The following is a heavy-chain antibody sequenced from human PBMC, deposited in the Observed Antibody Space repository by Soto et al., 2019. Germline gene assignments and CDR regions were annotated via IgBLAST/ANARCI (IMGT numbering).Heavy chain of an antibody. CDR2: IYYSGST. V-gene: IGHV4-61*01. J-gene: IGHJ3*02. D-gene: IGHD2-21*02. CDR3: ARGGTVVTPGWSDAFDI. Sequence: PSETLSLTCTVSGGSVSSGSYYWSWIRQPPGKGLEWIGYIYYSGSTNYNPSLKGRVTISVDTSKNQFSLKLSSVTAADTAVYYCARGGTVVTPGWSDAFDIWGQGTMVTVSS. CDR1: GGSVSSGSYY.